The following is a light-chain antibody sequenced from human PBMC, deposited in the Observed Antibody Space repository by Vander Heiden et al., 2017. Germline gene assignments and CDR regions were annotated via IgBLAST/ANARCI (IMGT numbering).Light chain of an antibody. CDR2: DVS. J-gene: IGLJ1*01. CDR3: CSYAGSSTYV. Sequence: QSALTQPASVPESPGQPNTISCTGTSSDVGSYNLVSWYQHHPGKAPKLMIYDVSKRPSGVSNRFSGSKSGNTASLTISGLQAEDEADYYCCSYAGSSTYVFGIGTKVTVL. V-gene: IGLV2-23*02. CDR1: SSDVGSYNL.